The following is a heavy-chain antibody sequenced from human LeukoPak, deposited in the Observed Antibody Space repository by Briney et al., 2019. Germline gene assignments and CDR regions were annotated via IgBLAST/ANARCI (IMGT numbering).Heavy chain of an antibody. Sequence: SGPTLVKPTQTLRLTCTFSGFSFTTRGEGVGWIRQPPGKALEWLGLIYWDDQTHYSPSLKSRISITKDSSKNEVVFTLTNMNPVDTATYFCVHSQGIVVLMAEEEWFDSWGQGTLVTVSS. CDR2: IYWDDQT. J-gene: IGHJ5*01. CDR1: GFSFTTRGEG. D-gene: IGHD2-21*01. V-gene: IGHV2-5*02. CDR3: VHSQGIVVLMAEEEWFDS.